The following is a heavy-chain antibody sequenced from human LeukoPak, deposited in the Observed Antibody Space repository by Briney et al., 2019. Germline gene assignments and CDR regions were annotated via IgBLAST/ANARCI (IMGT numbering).Heavy chain of an antibody. Sequence: ASVKVSCKASGYTFTGYYMHWVRQAPGQGLEWMGWINPNSGGTNYAQKFQGRVTMTRDTSISTAYMELSRLRSDDTAVYYYARGRAGAGSSSLHYFDYWGQGTLVTVSS. J-gene: IGHJ4*02. CDR2: INPNSGGT. CDR1: GYTFTGYY. V-gene: IGHV1-2*02. D-gene: IGHD6-6*01. CDR3: ARGRAGAGSSSLHYFDY.